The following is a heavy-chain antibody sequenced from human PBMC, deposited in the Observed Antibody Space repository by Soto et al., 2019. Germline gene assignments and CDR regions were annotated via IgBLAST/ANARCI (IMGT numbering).Heavy chain of an antibody. CDR2: IYTSGST. D-gene: IGHD2-15*01. CDR1: GGSISSYY. Sequence: PSETLSLTCTVSGGSISSYYWSWIRQPAGKGLEWIGRIYTSGSTNYNPSLKSRVTMSADTSKNQFSLRLSSVTAADTAVYYCARDDQSCHYGTCSWHFNYWGQGALVTVSS. CDR3: ARDDQSCHYGTCSWHFNY. J-gene: IGHJ4*02. V-gene: IGHV4-4*07.